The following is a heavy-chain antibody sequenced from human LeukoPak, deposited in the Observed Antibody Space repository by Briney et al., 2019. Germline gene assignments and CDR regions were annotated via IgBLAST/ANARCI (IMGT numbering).Heavy chain of an antibody. CDR1: GYTFTSYY. CDR2: IIPILGIA. CDR3: ARDQATTYSSSWLYYYYGMDV. D-gene: IGHD6-13*01. Sequence: GASVKVSCKASGYTFTSYYMHWVRQAPGQGLEWMGRIIPILGIANYAQKFQGRVTITADKSTSTAYMELSSLRSEDTAVYYCARDQATTYSSSWLYYYYGMDVWGQGTTVTVSS. V-gene: IGHV1-69*04. J-gene: IGHJ6*02.